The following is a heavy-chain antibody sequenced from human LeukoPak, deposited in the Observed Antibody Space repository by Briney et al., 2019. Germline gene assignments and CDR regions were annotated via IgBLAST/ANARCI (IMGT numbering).Heavy chain of an antibody. D-gene: IGHD4-17*01. Sequence: GESLKISCKGSGYSFTSYWVGWVRQMPGKGLEWMGIIYPGDSDTNYSPSFQGHVTISADKSISTAYLQWSSLKASDTAMYYCASLSDVGDYAPSYFFDFWGQGTLVTVSS. CDR3: ASLSDVGDYAPSYFFDF. V-gene: IGHV5-51*01. CDR2: IYPGDSDT. CDR1: GYSFTSYW. J-gene: IGHJ4*02.